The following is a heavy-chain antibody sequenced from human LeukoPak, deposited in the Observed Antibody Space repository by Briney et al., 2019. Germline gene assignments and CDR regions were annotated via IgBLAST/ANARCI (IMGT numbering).Heavy chain of an antibody. V-gene: IGHV4-39*01. CDR3: ARGRTVRGAIKFYYYMDV. J-gene: IGHJ6*03. D-gene: IGHD3-10*01. Sequence: SETLSLTCTVSGGSISSISYYWGWIRQPPGKGLEWIGSMYYRGRSYYNPSLKSRVTISVDTSKNQFSLKLSSVTAADTAVYYCARGRTVRGAIKFYYYMDVWGKGTTVTVSS. CDR2: MYYRGRS. CDR1: GGSISSISYY.